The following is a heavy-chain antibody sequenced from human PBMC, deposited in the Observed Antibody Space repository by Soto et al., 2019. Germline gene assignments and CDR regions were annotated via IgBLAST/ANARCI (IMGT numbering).Heavy chain of an antibody. D-gene: IGHD3-3*01. CDR3: ARDITIFGVVTRYMDV. Sequence: SETLSLTCTVSGGSISSYYWSWIRQPPGKGLEWIGYIYYSGSTNYNPSLKSRVTISVDTSKNQFSLKLSSVTAADTAVYYCARDITIFGVVTRYMDVWGKGTTVNRLL. CDR2: IYYSGST. V-gene: IGHV4-59*01. J-gene: IGHJ6*03. CDR1: GGSISSYY.